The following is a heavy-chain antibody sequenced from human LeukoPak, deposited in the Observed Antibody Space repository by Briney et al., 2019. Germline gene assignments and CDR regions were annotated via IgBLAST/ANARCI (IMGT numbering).Heavy chain of an antibody. Sequence: GGSLRLSCAASGFTFDDYAMHWVRQAPGKGLEWVSGISWNSGSIGYADSVQGRFTISRDNSKNTLYLQMNSLRAEDTAVYYCAKDRTPYDSSGYYWDYWGQGTLVTVSS. CDR2: ISWNSGSI. J-gene: IGHJ4*02. D-gene: IGHD3-22*01. V-gene: IGHV3-9*01. CDR1: GFTFDDYA. CDR3: AKDRTPYDSSGYYWDY.